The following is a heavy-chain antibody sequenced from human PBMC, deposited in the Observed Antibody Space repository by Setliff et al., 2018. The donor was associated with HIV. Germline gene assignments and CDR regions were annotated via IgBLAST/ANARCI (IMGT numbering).Heavy chain of an antibody. D-gene: IGHD3-10*01. Sequence: GESLKISCKGTGYSFNTYWIGWVRQMPGKGLEWMGIMYPGDSDHRYSPSFQGQVTISADKSIRTAYLQWSSLKASDTAMYYCALGYYYGSGSSSVFDIWGQGTMVTVSS. CDR2: MYPGDSDH. CDR3: ALGYYYGSGSSSVFDI. V-gene: IGHV5-51*01. CDR1: GYSFNTYW. J-gene: IGHJ3*02.